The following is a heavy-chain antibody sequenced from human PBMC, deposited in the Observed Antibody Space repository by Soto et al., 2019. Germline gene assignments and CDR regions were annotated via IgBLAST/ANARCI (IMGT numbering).Heavy chain of an antibody. Sequence: EVQLVESGGGLIQPGGSLKLSCAASGFTVGNNYMSWVHQAPGKGLEWVSLIYSTGTTKYADSVKGRFTVSRDNAKNTPYLQMNSLRAEDTAVYYCAKDGRGSGSHYNGFDYWGQGTLVTVSS. V-gene: IGHV3-53*01. CDR3: AKDGRGSGSHYNGFDY. CDR2: IYSTGTT. D-gene: IGHD3-10*01. CDR1: GFTVGNNY. J-gene: IGHJ4*02.